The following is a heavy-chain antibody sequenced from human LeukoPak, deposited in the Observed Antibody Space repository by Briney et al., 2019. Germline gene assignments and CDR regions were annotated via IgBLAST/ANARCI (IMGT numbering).Heavy chain of an antibody. CDR2: ISGSGGST. V-gene: IGHV3-23*01. Sequence: GGSLRLSCAASGFTFSTYAMSWVRQAPGKGLEWVSAISGSGGSTYYADSVKGRFTISRDNAKNSLYLQMSSLSADDTAVYYCARVGSRYGPPNSWGQGTLVTVSS. CDR1: GFTFSTYA. D-gene: IGHD5-18*01. J-gene: IGHJ4*02. CDR3: ARVGSRYGPPNS.